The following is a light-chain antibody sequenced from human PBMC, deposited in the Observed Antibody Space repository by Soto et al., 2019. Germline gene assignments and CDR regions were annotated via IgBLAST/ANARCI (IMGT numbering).Light chain of an antibody. Sequence: IQMTQSPSSLSASIGDRVTIICRASEGINNYLAWFQQKPGKAPKSLIYGATYLQSGVPSRFSGSEFGTEFSLTISSLQPEDIATYYCQQYQRYPPSFGGGTKVDIK. CDR2: GAT. CDR1: EGINNY. J-gene: IGKJ4*01. V-gene: IGKV1-16*01. CDR3: QQYQRYPPS.